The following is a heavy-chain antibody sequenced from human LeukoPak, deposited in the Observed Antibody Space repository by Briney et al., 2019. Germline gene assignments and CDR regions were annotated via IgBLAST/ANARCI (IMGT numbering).Heavy chain of an antibody. Sequence: GGSLRLSCAASGFTFSDYYMSWIRQAPGKGLEWVSYISTSSSSRSYTNYAYSVKGRFTISRDNSKNTLYLQMNSLRAEDTAVYYWARDGLRTYYYGSGSQIDYWGQGTLVTVSS. V-gene: IGHV3-11*06. CDR2: ISTSSSSRSYT. CDR3: ARDGLRTYYYGSGSQIDY. J-gene: IGHJ4*02. D-gene: IGHD3-10*01. CDR1: GFTFSDYY.